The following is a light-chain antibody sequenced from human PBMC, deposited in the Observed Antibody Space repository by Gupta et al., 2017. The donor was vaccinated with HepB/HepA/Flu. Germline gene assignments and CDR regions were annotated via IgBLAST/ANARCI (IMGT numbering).Light chain of an antibody. CDR1: NSNIGRNT. V-gene: IGLV1-44*01. CDR2: GNN. J-gene: IGLJ2*01. CDR3: AAKDASQDGHV. Sequence: SCLTQPSSASGTPGETVTVSCSGSNSNIGRNTVNWFQKRPGTAPRLLLLGNNRRRSGVTGRFSGSKSATSATVAVSGLQSEDEADYYCAAKDASQDGHVFGRGTNLTVL.